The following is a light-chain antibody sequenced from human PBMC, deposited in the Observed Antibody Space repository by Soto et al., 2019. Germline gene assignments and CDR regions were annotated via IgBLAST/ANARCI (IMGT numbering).Light chain of an antibody. J-gene: IGKJ1*01. CDR3: LQYVSSPWT. V-gene: IGKV3-20*01. CDR1: QTVGGRY. CDR2: GAS. Sequence: EIVVTQSAATLSLSLGERATLSCRASQTVGGRYLAWFQQKPGQTPRLLIYGASTRAAGVPDRFSGSGSGTDFSLTINRLEPEDFAVYYCLQYVSSPWTFGQGTKV.